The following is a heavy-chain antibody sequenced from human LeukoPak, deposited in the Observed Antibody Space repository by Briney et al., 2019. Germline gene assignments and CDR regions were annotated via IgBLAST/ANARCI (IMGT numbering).Heavy chain of an antibody. CDR1: GGTFSSYA. Sequence: ASVKVSCKASGGTFSSYAISWLRQAPGQGLEWMGRIIPIFGTANYAQEFQGRVTITTDESTSTAYMELSSLRSEDTAVYYCARAYSSSWYDAVYFDYWGQGTLVTVSS. V-gene: IGHV1-69*05. J-gene: IGHJ4*02. CDR2: IIPIFGTA. D-gene: IGHD6-13*01. CDR3: ARAYSSSWYDAVYFDY.